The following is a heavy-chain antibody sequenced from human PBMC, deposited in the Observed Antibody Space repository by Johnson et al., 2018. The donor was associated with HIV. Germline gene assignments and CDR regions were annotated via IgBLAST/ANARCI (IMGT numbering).Heavy chain of an antibody. CDR1: GFTFSSYG. J-gene: IGHJ3*02. CDR3: ARDEERYHAFDI. CDR2: ISYDGSNK. D-gene: IGHD2-2*01. Sequence: VQLVESGGGVVQPGRSLRLSCAASGFTFSSYGMHWVRQAPGKGLEWVAVISYDGSNKYYADSVKGRFTISRDNSKNTLYLQMNSLGAEDTAVYYCARDEERYHAFDIWGQGTMVTVSS. V-gene: IGHV3-30*03.